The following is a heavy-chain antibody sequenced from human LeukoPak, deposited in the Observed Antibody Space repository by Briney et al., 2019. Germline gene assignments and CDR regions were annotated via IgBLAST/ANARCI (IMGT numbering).Heavy chain of an antibody. CDR3: AISVRESVGADYYYGMDV. Sequence: GGSLRLSCAASGFTFSSYSMNWVRQAAGKGLEWVSSISSSSSYIYYADSVKGRFTISRDNAKNSLYLQMNSLRAEDTAVYYCAISVRESVGADYYYGMDVWGQGTTVTVSS. V-gene: IGHV3-21*01. J-gene: IGHJ6*02. CDR1: GFTFSSYS. CDR2: ISSSSSYI. D-gene: IGHD1-26*01.